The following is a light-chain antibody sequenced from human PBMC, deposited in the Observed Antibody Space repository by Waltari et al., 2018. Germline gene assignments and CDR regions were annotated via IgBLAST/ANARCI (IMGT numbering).Light chain of an antibody. CDR3: QQTYSSPFT. CDR1: QSISTY. CDR2: AAS. V-gene: IGKV1-39*01. Sequence: DIQMTQSPSSLSASPVDRVTITCRASQSISTYLNWYQQKPGNAPKLLIYAASSLHTGVPSRFSGITSGTDFILTISSLQPEDIATYSCQQTYSSPFTFGQGTRVQIK. J-gene: IGKJ2*01.